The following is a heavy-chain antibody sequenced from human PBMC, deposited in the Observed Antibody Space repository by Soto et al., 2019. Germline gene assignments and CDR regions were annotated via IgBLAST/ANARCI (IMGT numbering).Heavy chain of an antibody. V-gene: IGHV3-33*01. CDR1: GFTFSSYG. J-gene: IGHJ5*02. CDR2: IWYDGSNK. Sequence: QVQLVESGGGVVQPGRSLRLSCAASGFTFSSYGMHWVRQAPGKGLEWVAVIWYDGSNKYYADSVKGRFTISRDNSKNTLYLQMNSLRAEDTAVYYCARGDGPLSSSGWSSSWGQGTLVTVSS. CDR3: ARGDGPLSSSGWSSS. D-gene: IGHD6-19*01.